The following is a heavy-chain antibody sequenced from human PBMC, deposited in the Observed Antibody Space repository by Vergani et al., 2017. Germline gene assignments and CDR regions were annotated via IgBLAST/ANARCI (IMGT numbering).Heavy chain of an antibody. CDR3: ARGLTVTTLSYYYYMDV. CDR2: ISAYNGNT. V-gene: IGHV1-18*04. CDR1: GYTFTSYG. Sequence: QVQLVQSGAEVKKPGASVKVSCKASGYTFTSYGISWVRQAPGQGLEWMGWISAYNGNTNYAQKLQGRVTMTTDTSTSTAYMELSSLRSEDTAVYYCARGLTVTTLSYYYYMDVWGKGTTVTVSS. D-gene: IGHD4-17*01. J-gene: IGHJ6*03.